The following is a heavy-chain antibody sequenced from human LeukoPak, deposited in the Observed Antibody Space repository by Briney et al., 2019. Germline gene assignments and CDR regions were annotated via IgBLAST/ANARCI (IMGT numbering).Heavy chain of an antibody. CDR1: GGSISSSSYY. CDR3: AKDGSSSIFDY. J-gene: IGHJ4*02. CDR2: IYYSGST. V-gene: IGHV4-39*07. D-gene: IGHD6-6*01. Sequence: SETLSLTCTVSGGSISSSSYYWGWIRQPPGKGLGWIGSIYYSGSTYYNPSLKSRVTISVDTSKNQFSLKLSSVTAADTAVYYCAKDGSSSIFDYWGQGTLVTVSS.